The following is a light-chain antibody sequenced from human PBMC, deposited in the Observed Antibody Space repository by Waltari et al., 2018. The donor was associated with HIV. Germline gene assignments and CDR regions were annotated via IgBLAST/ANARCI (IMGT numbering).Light chain of an antibody. CDR1: TSDIGAYHY. CDR3: GSFSTISTLI. CDR2: EVS. Sequence: QSALTQPASVSASPGQSITISCTGSTSDIGAYHYVPWYPQGPGKAPKLIIYEVSNRPSGVSNRFSGSKSGNTASLTISGLQPEDEADYFCGSFSTISTLIFGGGTKVTVL. J-gene: IGLJ2*01. V-gene: IGLV2-14*01.